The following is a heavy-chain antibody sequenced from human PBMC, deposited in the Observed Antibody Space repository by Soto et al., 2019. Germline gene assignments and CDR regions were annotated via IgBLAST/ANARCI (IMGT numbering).Heavy chain of an antibody. D-gene: IGHD3-3*01. CDR2: IYYSGST. J-gene: IGHJ4*02. CDR3: ARGATHCDFWSGQPYYFDY. Sequence: SETLSLTCTVSGGSISSYYWSWIRQPPGKGLEWIGYIYYSGSTNYNPSLKSRVTISVDTSKNQFSLKLSSVTAADTVVYYCARGATHCDFWSGQPYYFDYWGQGTLVTVSS. V-gene: IGHV4-59*01. CDR1: GGSISSYY.